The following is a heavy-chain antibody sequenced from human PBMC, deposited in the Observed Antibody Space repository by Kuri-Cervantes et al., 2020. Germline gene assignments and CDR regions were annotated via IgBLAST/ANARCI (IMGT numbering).Heavy chain of an antibody. CDR3: ARGDSSSWSWAFDI. V-gene: IGHV1-2*02. CDR2: INPNSGGT. D-gene: IGHD6-13*01. Sequence: GESLKISCKASGYTFTGYYMHWVRQAPGQGLEWMGWINPNSGGTNYAQKFQGRVTMTRDTSISTAYMELSRLRSDDTAVYYCARGDSSSWSWAFDIRGQGTMVTVSS. J-gene: IGHJ3*02. CDR1: GYTFTGYY.